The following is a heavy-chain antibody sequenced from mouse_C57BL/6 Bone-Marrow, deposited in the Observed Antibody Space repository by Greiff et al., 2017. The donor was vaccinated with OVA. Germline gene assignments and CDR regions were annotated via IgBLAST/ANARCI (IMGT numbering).Heavy chain of an antibody. CDR1: GFSLTSYA. D-gene: IGHD1-1*01. V-gene: IGHV2-9-1*01. CDR3: AREREPYYDGRYAMDY. Sequence: VKVVESGPGLVAPSQSLSITCTVSGFSLTSYAISWVRQPPGKGLEWLGVIWTGGGTNYNSALKSRLSISKDNSKSQVFLKMNSLQTDDTARYYCAREREPYYDGRYAMDYWGQGTSVTVSS. J-gene: IGHJ4*01. CDR2: IWTGGGT.